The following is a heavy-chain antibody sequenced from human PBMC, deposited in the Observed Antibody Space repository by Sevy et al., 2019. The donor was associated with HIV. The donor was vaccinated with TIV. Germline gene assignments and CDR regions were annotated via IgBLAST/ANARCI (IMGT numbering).Heavy chain of an antibody. V-gene: IGHV4-31*03. Sequence: SETLSLTCTVSGGSISSGGYYWSWIRQHPGKGLEWIGYIYYSGSTYYNPSLKSRVTISVDTSKNQFPLKLSSVTAADTAVYYCARDYSSSWSDYYYYGMDVWGQGTTVTVSS. CDR3: ARDYSSSWSDYYYYGMDV. CDR2: IYYSGST. D-gene: IGHD6-13*01. J-gene: IGHJ6*02. CDR1: GGSISSGGYY.